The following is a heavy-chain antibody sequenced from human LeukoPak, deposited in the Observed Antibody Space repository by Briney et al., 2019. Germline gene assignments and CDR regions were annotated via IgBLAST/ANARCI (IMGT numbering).Heavy chain of an antibody. Sequence: GRSLRLSCAASGFTFSSYGMHWVRQAPGKGLEWVAVISYDGSNKYYADSVKGRFTISRDNSKNTLYLQMNSLRAEDTAVYYCAKNGGRLLYYYGMDVWGQGTTVTVSS. V-gene: IGHV3-30*18. D-gene: IGHD3-16*01. CDR1: GFTFSSYG. J-gene: IGHJ6*02. CDR2: ISYDGSNK. CDR3: AKNGGRLLYYYGMDV.